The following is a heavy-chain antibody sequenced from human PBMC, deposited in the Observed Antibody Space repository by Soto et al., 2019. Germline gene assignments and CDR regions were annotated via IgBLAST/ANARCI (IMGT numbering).Heavy chain of an antibody. J-gene: IGHJ6*01. V-gene: IGHV3-23*01. D-gene: IGHD3-10*01. CDR1: GFTFTSYA. CDR2: ISRSGGST. CDR3: AKDLFEWFGELRAYYYGMDV. Sequence: QLLESGGGLVEPGGSLRLSCAASGFTFTSYAMRWVRQAPGKGLEWVSTISRSGGSTNYAASVKGRFTISRDNSKNTLYLQMNSLRAEDTAIYYCAKDLFEWFGELRAYYYGMDVWGQGTTVTVSS.